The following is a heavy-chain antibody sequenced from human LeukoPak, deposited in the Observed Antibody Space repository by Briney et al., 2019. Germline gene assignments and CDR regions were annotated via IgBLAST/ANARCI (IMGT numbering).Heavy chain of an antibody. CDR1: GDSISIYY. CDR3: ARGGEMIFPNYYFDY. D-gene: IGHD2-15*01. CDR2: IYTSGST. V-gene: IGHV4-4*08. Sequence: PSETLSLTCSVSGDSISIYYWSWIRQPPGKGLEWIGRIYTSGSTNYNPSLKSRVTISVDTSKNQFSLKLSSVTAADTAVYYCARGGEMIFPNYYFDYWGQGTLVTVSS. J-gene: IGHJ4*02.